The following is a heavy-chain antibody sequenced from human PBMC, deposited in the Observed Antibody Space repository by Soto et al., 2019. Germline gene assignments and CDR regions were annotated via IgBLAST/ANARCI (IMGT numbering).Heavy chain of an antibody. J-gene: IGHJ5*02. V-gene: IGHV3-21*01. CDR2: ISSNSAYI. Sequence: GGSLRLSCAASGSTFRSFTMNWVRQAPGKGLEWVSTISSNSAYIYYTDALRGRFTISRDNAKNSLHLQMNSLRAEDTAMYYCTRDASRDSSARGWFDPWGPGTLVPVSS. D-gene: IGHD6-13*01. CDR3: TRDASRDSSARGWFDP. CDR1: GSTFRSFT.